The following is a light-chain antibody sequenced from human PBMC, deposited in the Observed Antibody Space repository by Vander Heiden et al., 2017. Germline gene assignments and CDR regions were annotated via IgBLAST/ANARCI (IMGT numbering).Light chain of an antibody. J-gene: IGKJ3*01. CDR1: QSVSSN. CDR3: QQYNNWFRS. Sequence: EIVMTQSPATLSVSPGERATLSCRASQSVSSNLAWYQQKPGQAPRLLIYGASTRATGIPARFSGSGSGTEFTLTISSLQSEDFAVYYCQQYNNWFRSFGHGTKVDIK. V-gene: IGKV3-15*01. CDR2: GAS.